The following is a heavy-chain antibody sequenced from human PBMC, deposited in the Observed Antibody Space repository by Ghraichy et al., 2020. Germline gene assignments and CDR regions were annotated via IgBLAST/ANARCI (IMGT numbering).Heavy chain of an antibody. CDR3: AFLGRCSSTSCYLVDY. CDR1: GYTFTSYG. Sequence: ASVKVSCKASGYTFTSYGISWVRQAPGQGLEWMGWISAYNGNTNYAQKLQGRVTMTTDTSTSTAYMELRSLRSDDTAVYYCAFLGRCSSTSCYLVDYWGQVTLVTVSS. V-gene: IGHV1-18*04. D-gene: IGHD2-2*01. CDR2: ISAYNGNT. J-gene: IGHJ4*02.